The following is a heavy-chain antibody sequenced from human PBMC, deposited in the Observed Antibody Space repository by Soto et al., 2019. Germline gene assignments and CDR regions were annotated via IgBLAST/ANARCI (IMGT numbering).Heavy chain of an antibody. CDR3: VRTLDYYGSIKWFDP. CDR2: ISSPGITT. CDR1: GFTLSDYY. J-gene: IGHJ5*02. V-gene: IGHV3-11*01. Sequence: GGSLRLSCAASGFTLSDYYMSWIRQAPGKGLEWVSYISSPGITTFYADSVKGRFTISTDNAKNSLYLQMNSLRAEDTAVYYCVRTLDYYGSIKWFDPWGQGTLVTVSS. D-gene: IGHD3-10*01.